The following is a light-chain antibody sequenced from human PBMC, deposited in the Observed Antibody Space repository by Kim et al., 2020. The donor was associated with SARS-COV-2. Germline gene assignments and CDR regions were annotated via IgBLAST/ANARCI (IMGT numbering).Light chain of an antibody. CDR1: SGYSNYQ. V-gene: IGLV9-49*01. CDR2: VGTGGIVG. J-gene: IGLJ3*02. CDR3: GADHGSGSNFVWV. Sequence: QLVLTQAPSASASLGASVTLTCTLSSGYSNYQVDWCQQRPGKGPRFVMRVGTGGIVGSKGDGIPDRFSVLGSGLNRYLTIKNVQEEDESDFHCGADHGSGSNFVWVFGGGTQLTVL.